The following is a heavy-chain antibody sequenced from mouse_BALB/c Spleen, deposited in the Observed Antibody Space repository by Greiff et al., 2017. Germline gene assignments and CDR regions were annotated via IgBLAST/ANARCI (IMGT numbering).Heavy chain of an antibody. CDR3: ARKYGNYGWYFDV. V-gene: IGHV14-3*02. CDR2: IDPANGNT. CDR1: GFNIKDTY. Sequence: VQLQQSGAELVKPGASVKLSCTASGFNIKDTYMHWVKQRPEQGLAWIGRIDPANGNTKYDPKFQGKATITADTSSNTAYLQLSSLTSEDTAVYYCARKYGNYGWYFDVWGAGTTVTVSS. D-gene: IGHD2-10*02. J-gene: IGHJ1*01.